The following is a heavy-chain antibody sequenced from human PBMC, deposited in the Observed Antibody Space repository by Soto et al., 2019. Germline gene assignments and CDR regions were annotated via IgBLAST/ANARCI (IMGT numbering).Heavy chain of an antibody. V-gene: IGHV3-23*01. J-gene: IGHJ3*02. CDR3: AKVGAHVVVPAATIHI. D-gene: IGHD2-2*01. CDR2: ISGSGGST. CDR1: GFTFSSYA. Sequence: PGGSLRLSCAASGFTFSSYAMSWVRQAPGKGLEWVSAISGSGGSTYYADSVKGRFTISRDNSKNTLYLQMNSLRAEDTAVYYCAKVGAHVVVPAATIHIWCQGTMVTVSS.